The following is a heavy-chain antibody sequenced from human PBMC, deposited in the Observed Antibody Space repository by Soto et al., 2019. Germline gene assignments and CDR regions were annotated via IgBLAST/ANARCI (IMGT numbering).Heavy chain of an antibody. Sequence: GGSLRLSCAASGFTFSSYAMSWVRQAPGKGLEWVSAISGSGGSTYYADSVKGRFTISRDNSKNTLYLQMNSLRAEDTAVYYCAKDSARRGSSSDFDYWGQGTLVTVSS. V-gene: IGHV3-23*01. D-gene: IGHD6-6*01. CDR2: ISGSGGST. J-gene: IGHJ4*02. CDR1: GFTFSSYA. CDR3: AKDSARRGSSSDFDY.